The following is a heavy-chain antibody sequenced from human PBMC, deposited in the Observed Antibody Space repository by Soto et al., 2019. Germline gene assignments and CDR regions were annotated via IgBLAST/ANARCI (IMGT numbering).Heavy chain of an antibody. CDR1: GFTFSNYA. Sequence: GGSLRLSCAASGFTFSNYAMHWVRQAPGKGLEWVALISYDGSTKYYGDSVKGRFSISRDDSKNMLYLQMNSLRPEDTAVYYCARAWDSSGYPPQWEDCFDYWGQGTLVTVSS. J-gene: IGHJ4*02. D-gene: IGHD3-22*01. CDR2: ISYDGSTK. CDR3: ARAWDSSGYPPQWEDCFDY. V-gene: IGHV3-30*04.